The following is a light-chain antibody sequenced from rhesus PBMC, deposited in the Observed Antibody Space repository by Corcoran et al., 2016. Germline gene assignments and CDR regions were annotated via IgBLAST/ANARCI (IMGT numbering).Light chain of an antibody. CDR3: QPYSSSPWT. Sequence: DIQMTQSPSSLSASVGDTVTITCRASQSISSWLAWYQQKPGKAPKLLIYKASTLTRGVPSRFSGRGSGTDVTLNSSSLQSEDFATYYCQPYSSSPWTFGQGTKVEIK. V-gene: IGKV1-22*01. CDR2: KAS. CDR1: QSISSW. J-gene: IGKJ1*01.